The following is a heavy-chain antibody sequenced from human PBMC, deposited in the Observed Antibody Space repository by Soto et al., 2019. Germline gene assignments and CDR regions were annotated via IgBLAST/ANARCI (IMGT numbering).Heavy chain of an antibody. CDR3: AHNGLRLLWFGESPVFDP. J-gene: IGHJ5*02. Sequence: GSGPTLVNPTQTLTLTCTFSGFSLSTSGVGVGWIRQPPGKALEWLALIYWDDDKRYSPSLKSRLTITKGTSKNQVVLTMTNMDPVDTATYYCAHNGLRLLWFGESPVFDPWGQGTLVTVSS. D-gene: IGHD3-10*01. V-gene: IGHV2-5*02. CDR2: IYWDDDK. CDR1: GFSLSTSGVG.